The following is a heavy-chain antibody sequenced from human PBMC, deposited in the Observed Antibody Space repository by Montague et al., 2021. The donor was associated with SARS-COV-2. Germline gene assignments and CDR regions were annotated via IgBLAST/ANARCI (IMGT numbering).Heavy chain of an antibody. CDR3: ARETMTADAFDI. D-gene: IGHD1-14*01. Sequence: SETLSLTCTVSGGSVSSGYFYWNWIRQPAGKGLEWIGRIGPSGSTDYNPSLKSRVTISRDTSKNQFSLKVRSVTAADTAIYYCARETMTADAFDIWGQGTMVTVSS. CDR2: IGPSGST. V-gene: IGHV4-61*10. J-gene: IGHJ3*02. CDR1: GGSVSSGYFY.